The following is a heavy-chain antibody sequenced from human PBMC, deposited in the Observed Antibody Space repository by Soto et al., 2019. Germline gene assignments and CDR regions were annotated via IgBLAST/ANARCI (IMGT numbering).Heavy chain of an antibody. D-gene: IGHD5-18*01. CDR2: INHSGST. CDR1: GGSFSGYY. CDR3: ARGEGGYSYGLFDY. J-gene: IGHJ4*02. Sequence: PSETLSLTCAVYGGSFSGYYWSWIRQPPGKGLEWIGEINHSGSTNYNPPLKSRVTISVDTSKNQFSLKLSSVTAADTAVYYCARGEGGYSYGLFDYWGQGTLVTVSS. V-gene: IGHV4-34*01.